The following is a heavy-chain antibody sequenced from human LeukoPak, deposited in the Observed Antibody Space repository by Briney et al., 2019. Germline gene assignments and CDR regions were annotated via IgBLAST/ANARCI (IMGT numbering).Heavy chain of an antibody. D-gene: IGHD6-13*01. V-gene: IGHV3-66*04. CDR3: ARLIVTFSSSWYDY. J-gene: IGHJ4*02. CDR1: GFTVGGNY. CDR2: IYSGGST. Sequence: GGSLRLSCAASGFTVGGNYMSWVGQAAWLVLHWVSVIYSGGSTYYADSVKGRFTISRDNSKNTLYLQMNSLRAEDTAVYYCARLIVTFSSSWYDYWGQGTLVTVSS.